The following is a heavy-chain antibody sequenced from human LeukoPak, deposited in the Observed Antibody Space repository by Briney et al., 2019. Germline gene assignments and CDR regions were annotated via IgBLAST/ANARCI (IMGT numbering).Heavy chain of an antibody. CDR3: ARDSTGDDLGNAFDI. D-gene: IGHD7-27*01. CDR1: GYTFIGYY. V-gene: IGHV1-2*04. J-gene: IGHJ3*02. Sequence: ASVKVSCKASGYTFIGYYMHWVRQAPGQGLEWMGWINPNSGGTNYAQKFQGWVTMTRDTSISTAYMELSRLRSDDTAVYYCARDSTGDDLGNAFDIWGQGTMVTVSS. CDR2: INPNSGGT.